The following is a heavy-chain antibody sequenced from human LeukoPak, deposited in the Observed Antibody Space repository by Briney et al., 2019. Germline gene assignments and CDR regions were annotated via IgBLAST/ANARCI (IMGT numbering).Heavy chain of an antibody. CDR3: AKIISDWSRGAFDI. CDR1: GFTFSSYS. Sequence: GGSLRLSCAASGFTFSSYSMNWVRQAPGKGLEWVSSISSSSSYIYYADSVKGRFTISRDNAKNSLYLQMNSLRAEDTAVCYCAKIISDWSRGAFDIWGQGTMVTVSS. V-gene: IGHV3-21*01. D-gene: IGHD6-19*01. CDR2: ISSSSSYI. J-gene: IGHJ3*02.